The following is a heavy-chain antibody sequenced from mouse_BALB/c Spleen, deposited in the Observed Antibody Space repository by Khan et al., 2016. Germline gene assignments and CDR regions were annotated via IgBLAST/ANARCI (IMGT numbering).Heavy chain of an antibody. CDR1: DYTFSSYW. V-gene: IGHV1-9*01. CDR3: ARRSNPDY. Sequence: QVRLQQSGAELMKPGASGKISCKATDYTFSSYWIEWVKQRPGHGLEWIGEILPRSGTTNYNEKFKGKATFTADTSSNTAYMQLSSLTSEDSAVYYCARRSNPDYWGQGTTLTVSS. D-gene: IGHD4-1*01. CDR2: ILPRSGTT. J-gene: IGHJ2*01.